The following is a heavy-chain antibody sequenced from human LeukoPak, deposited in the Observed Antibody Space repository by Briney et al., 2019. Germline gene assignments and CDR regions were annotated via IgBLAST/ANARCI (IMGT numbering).Heavy chain of an antibody. CDR3: ARFNLAVAHDY. Sequence: GGSLRLSCAASGFTFSSYSMNWVRQAPGKGLEWVSYISSSSSTIYYADSVKGRFTISRDNAKNSLYLQMSSLRADDTAVYYCARFNLAVAHDYWGQGTLVTVSS. V-gene: IGHV3-48*01. D-gene: IGHD6-19*01. CDR2: ISSSSSTI. J-gene: IGHJ4*02. CDR1: GFTFSSYS.